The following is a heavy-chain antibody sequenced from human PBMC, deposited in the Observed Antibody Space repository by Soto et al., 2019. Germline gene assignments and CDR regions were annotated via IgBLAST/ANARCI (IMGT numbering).Heavy chain of an antibody. CDR1: GGSISSGGYY. Sequence: QVQLQESGPGLVKPSQTLSLTCTVSGGSISSGGYYWSWIRQHPGKGLEWIGYIYYSGSTYYNPSLKSRVTISVDTSKNQFSLKLSSVTAADTAVYYCAREITMVRGAGAYYYYMDVWGKGTTVTVSS. J-gene: IGHJ6*03. V-gene: IGHV4-31*03. CDR3: AREITMVRGAGAYYYYMDV. CDR2: IYYSGST. D-gene: IGHD3-10*01.